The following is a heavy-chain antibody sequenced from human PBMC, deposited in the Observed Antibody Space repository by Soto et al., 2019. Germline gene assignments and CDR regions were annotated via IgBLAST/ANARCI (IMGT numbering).Heavy chain of an antibody. CDR3: AKDLVLVTTVITGVDY. Sequence: GGSLRLSCAASGFRFRSYGMHWVRQAPGKGLEWVAVISYDGGNKYYADSVKGRFTISRDNSKNTLYVQMNSLRAEDTAVYYCAKDLVLVTTVITGVDYWGQGTLVTVSS. J-gene: IGHJ4*02. CDR1: GFRFRSYG. D-gene: IGHD4-4*01. V-gene: IGHV3-30*18. CDR2: ISYDGGNK.